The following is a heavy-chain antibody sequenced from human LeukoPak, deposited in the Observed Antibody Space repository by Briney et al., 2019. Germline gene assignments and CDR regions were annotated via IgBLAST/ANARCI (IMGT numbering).Heavy chain of an antibody. CDR3: ARDSSTSRGGWFDP. Sequence: KSSETLSLTCTVSGGSISSYYWSWIRQPPGKGLEWIGYIYYSGSTNYNPSLKSRVTISVDTSKNQFSLKLSSVTAADTAVYYCARDSSTSRGGWFDPWGQGTLVTVSS. V-gene: IGHV4-59*01. CDR1: GGSISSYY. CDR2: IYYSGST. D-gene: IGHD2-2*01. J-gene: IGHJ5*02.